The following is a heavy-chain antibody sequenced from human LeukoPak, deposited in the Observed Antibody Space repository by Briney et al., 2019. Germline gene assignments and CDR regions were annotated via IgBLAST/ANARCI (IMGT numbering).Heavy chain of an antibody. Sequence: SETLSLTCGVSGGSITSTNWWSWVRQPPGQGLEWIGEVSLSGLTNYNPSLSSRVIMALDTSKNHLSLHLTSVTAADTAVYYCSRENGAFSPLGYWGQGYLVTV. CDR2: VSLSGLT. V-gene: IGHV4-4*02. CDR3: SRENGAFSPLGY. J-gene: IGHJ4*02. D-gene: IGHD2-8*01. CDR1: GGSITSTNW.